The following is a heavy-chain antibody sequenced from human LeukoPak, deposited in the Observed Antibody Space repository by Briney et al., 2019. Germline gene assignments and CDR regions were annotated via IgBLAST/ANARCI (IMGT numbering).Heavy chain of an antibody. Sequence: NPSETLSLTCTVSGDSISSSTYYWGWIRRPPGKGLEWIGSIYYSGSTYYNPSLKSRVTVSVDTSKNQFSLKLSSVTAADTAVYYCVRGSTLRHYQYWGQGTLVTVSS. D-gene: IGHD3-16*01. CDR1: GDSISSSTYY. CDR3: VRGSTLRHYQY. CDR2: IYYSGST. J-gene: IGHJ4*02. V-gene: IGHV4-39*01.